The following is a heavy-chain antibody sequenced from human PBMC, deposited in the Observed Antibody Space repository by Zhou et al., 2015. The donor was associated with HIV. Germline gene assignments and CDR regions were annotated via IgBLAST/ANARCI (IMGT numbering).Heavy chain of an antibody. Sequence: QVQLVQSGAEVKKPGSSVKVSCKASGGTFSSYAISWVRQAPGQGLEWMGGIIPIFGTANYAQKFQGRVTITADESTSTAYMELSSLRSEDTAVYYCAIGGSGSYLTTSDAFDIWGPRDNGHRLF. CDR2: IIPIFGTA. V-gene: IGHV1-69*01. D-gene: IGHD1-26*01. CDR3: AIGGSGSYLTTSDAFDI. CDR1: GGTFSSYA. J-gene: IGHJ3*02.